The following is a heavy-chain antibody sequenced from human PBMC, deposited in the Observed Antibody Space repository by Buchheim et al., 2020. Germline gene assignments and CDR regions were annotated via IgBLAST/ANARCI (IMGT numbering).Heavy chain of an antibody. CDR3: ARQPIPSTPHRHYYYVDV. Sequence: QVQLQQWGAGLLKPSETLSLTCAVYGGSFSGYYWSWIRQHPGKGLELIGYIYYDGSASYTPSFQSRVSMLIDKSKNRFSLRLTSVTAADTAMYFCARQPIPSTPHRHYYYVDVWGTGTT. CDR2: IYYDGSA. CDR1: GGSFSGYY. V-gene: IGHV4-34*01. J-gene: IGHJ6*03. D-gene: IGHD1-14*01.